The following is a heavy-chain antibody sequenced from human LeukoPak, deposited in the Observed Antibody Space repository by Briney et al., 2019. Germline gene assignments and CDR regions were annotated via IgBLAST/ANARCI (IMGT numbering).Heavy chain of an antibody. CDR1: GGSFSGYY. V-gene: IGHV4-34*01. CDR2: INHSGST. CDR3: ARAHKGYCSSTSCPSFDY. D-gene: IGHD2-2*01. Sequence: SETLSLTCAVYGGSFSGYYWSWIRQPPGKGLEWIGEINHSGSTNYNPSLKSRVTISVDTSKSQFSLKLSSVTAADTAVYYCARAHKGYCSSTSCPSFDYWGQGTLVTVSS. J-gene: IGHJ4*02.